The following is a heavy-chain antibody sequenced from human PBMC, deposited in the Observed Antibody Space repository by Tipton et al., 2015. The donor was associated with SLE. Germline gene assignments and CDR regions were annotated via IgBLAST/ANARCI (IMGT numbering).Heavy chain of an antibody. CDR2: IYTRGST. CDR3: ARGFSTPRGAFDI. J-gene: IGHJ3*02. D-gene: IGHD2-2*01. CDR1: GGSISSYY. Sequence: TLSLTCTVSGGSISSYYWSWIRQPPGKGLEWIGYIYTRGSTNYNPSLKRRVTISVDTSKNQFSLKLSSVTAADTAVYYCARGFSTPRGAFDIWGQGTMVTVSS. V-gene: IGHV4-4*08.